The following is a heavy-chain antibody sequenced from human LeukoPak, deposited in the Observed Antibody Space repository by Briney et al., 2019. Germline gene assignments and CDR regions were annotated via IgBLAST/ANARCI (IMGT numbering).Heavy chain of an antibody. J-gene: IGHJ4*02. V-gene: IGHV3-48*02. CDR2: IGSDSTI. D-gene: IGHD6-19*01. Sequence: GGSLRLSCAASGFTFSTYSMNWVRQAPGKGLEWISYIGSDSTIYNADSAKGRFTIPRDNAKNSLYLQMKSLRDEDTAVYYCARNRASSGAGLFDYWGQGTLVTVSS. CDR1: GFTFSTYS. CDR3: ARNRASSGAGLFDY.